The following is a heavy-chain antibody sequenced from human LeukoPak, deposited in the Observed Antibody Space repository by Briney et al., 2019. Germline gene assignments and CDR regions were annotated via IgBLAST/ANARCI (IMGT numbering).Heavy chain of an antibody. CDR2: LSGSGNAT. V-gene: IGHV3-23*01. D-gene: IGHD5-24*01. J-gene: IGHJ4*02. Sequence: GGSLRLSCAASGFAFTNFAMSWVRQAPGKGLEWVSALSGSGNATYYADFVRGRFTISRDNSKNILYLQMNSLLAEDTAVYFCASQMAATSHWGQGILVTVSS. CDR1: GFAFTNFA. CDR3: ASQMAATSH.